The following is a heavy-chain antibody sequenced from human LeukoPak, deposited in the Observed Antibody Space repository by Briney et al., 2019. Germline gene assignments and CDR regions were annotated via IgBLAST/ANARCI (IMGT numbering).Heavy chain of an antibody. V-gene: IGHV1-24*01. Sequence: ASVKVSCKVSGYTLTELSMHWVRQAPGKGLEWMGGFDPEDGETIYAQKFQGRVTMTEDTSTDTAYMELSSLRSEDTAVYYCATESQPAASYYYYMDVWGKGTTVTVSS. J-gene: IGHJ6*03. CDR2: FDPEDGET. D-gene: IGHD2-2*01. CDR3: ATESQPAASYYYYMDV. CDR1: GYTLTELS.